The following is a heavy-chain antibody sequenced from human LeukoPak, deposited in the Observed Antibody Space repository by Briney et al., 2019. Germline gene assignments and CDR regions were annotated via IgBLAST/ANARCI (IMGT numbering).Heavy chain of an antibody. CDR1: GDHITNYY. V-gene: IGHV4-59*08. D-gene: IGHD2-21*01. CDR2: MYYTGDT. Sequence: SETLSLTCAVSGDHITNYYWSWIRQPPGKGLEYIGYMYYTGDTSYNPSLKSRVTISLDTSKNQCSLTLSSVTAADTAVYYCARTARIPDCWGQGVLVMVSA. CDR3: ARTARIPDC. J-gene: IGHJ4*02.